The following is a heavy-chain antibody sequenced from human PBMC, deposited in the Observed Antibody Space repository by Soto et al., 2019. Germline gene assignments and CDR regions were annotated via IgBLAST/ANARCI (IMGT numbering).Heavy chain of an antibody. CDR3: AKDREEYYYGMDV. J-gene: IGHJ6*02. Sequence: PGGSLRLSCAASGFSFSSYGMHWVRQAPGKGLEWVAVISYDGSNKNYADSVKGRFTISRDNSKNTLYLQMNSLRGEDTALYYCAKDREEYYYGMDVWGQGTTVTVSS. V-gene: IGHV3-30*18. CDR2: ISYDGSNK. CDR1: GFSFSSYG.